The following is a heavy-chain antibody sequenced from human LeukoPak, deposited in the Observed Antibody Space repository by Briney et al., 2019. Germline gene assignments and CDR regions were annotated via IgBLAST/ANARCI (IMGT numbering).Heavy chain of an antibody. CDR3: ASSERVLALNWFDP. V-gene: IGHV3-21*01. CDR2: TSSSSSYI. Sequence: GGSLRLSCAASGFTFSSYSMNWVRQAPGKGLEWVSSTSSSSSYIYYADSVKGRFTISRDNAKNSLYLQMDSLRAEDTAVYYCASSERVLALNWFDPWGQGTLVTVSS. CDR1: GFTFSSYS. J-gene: IGHJ5*02. D-gene: IGHD3-3*02.